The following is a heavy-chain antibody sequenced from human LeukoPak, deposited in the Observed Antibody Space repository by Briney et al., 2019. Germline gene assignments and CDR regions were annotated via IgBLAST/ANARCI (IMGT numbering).Heavy chain of an antibody. J-gene: IGHJ6*03. CDR1: GFTFSSYS. CDR2: ISSSSSYI. CDR3: AREDGQYGYMDV. D-gene: IGHD2/OR15-2a*01. Sequence: KAGGSLRLSCAASGFTFSSYSMNWVRQAPGKGLEWASSISSSSSYIYYADSVKGRFTISRDNAKNSLYLQMNSLRAEDTAVYYCAREDGQYGYMDVWGKGTTVTISS. V-gene: IGHV3-21*01.